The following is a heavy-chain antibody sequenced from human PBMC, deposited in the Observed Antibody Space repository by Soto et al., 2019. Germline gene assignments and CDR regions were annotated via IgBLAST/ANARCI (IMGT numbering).Heavy chain of an antibody. D-gene: IGHD1-1*01. J-gene: IGHJ5*02. CDR1: GYSFYNSG. Sequence: QVQLVQSGPELKKPGASVKVSCKTSGYSFYNSGISWVRQAPGQGLEWMGWISVYSGYAHYAQKFQGRVIMTADTFTCTSYMELRGLRSDDTAMYYCSKSGTTWFGAWGQGTLVTVSS. CDR2: ISVYSGYA. V-gene: IGHV1-18*01. CDR3: SKSGTTWFGA.